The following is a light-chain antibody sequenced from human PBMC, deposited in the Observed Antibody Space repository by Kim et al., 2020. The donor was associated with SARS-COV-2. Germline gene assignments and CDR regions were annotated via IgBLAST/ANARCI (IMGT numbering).Light chain of an antibody. CDR2: DAS. Sequence: EIVLTQSPATLSLSPGERATLSCRASQSVSSYLAWYQQKPGQAPRLLIYDASNRATGIPARFSGSGSGTDFTLTISSLEPEDFAVYYCQQRSNWLWTFRQGTKVDIK. J-gene: IGKJ1*01. CDR1: QSVSSY. CDR3: QQRSNWLWT. V-gene: IGKV3-11*01.